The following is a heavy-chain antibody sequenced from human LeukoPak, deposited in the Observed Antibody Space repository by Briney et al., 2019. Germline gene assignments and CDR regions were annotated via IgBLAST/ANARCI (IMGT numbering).Heavy chain of an antibody. J-gene: IGHJ4*02. D-gene: IGHD1-26*01. CDR1: GYTFTSYG. CDR3: ARDRDRSGSQSY. V-gene: IGHV1-18*01. Sequence: ASVKVSCKASGYTFTSYGISWVRQAPGQGLEWMGWISANNGNTKYNTKYAQNLQGRVTMTTDISTSTAYMELRTLRSDDTAVYYCARDRDRSGSQSYWGQGTLVTVSS. CDR2: ISANNGNTKYNT.